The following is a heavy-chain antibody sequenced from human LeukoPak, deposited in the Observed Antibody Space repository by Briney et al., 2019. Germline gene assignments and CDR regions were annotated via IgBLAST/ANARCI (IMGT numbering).Heavy chain of an antibody. J-gene: IGHJ4*02. CDR3: ARAPYGDYYY. V-gene: IGHV4-39*07. CDR2: IYYSGST. Sequence: SETLSLTCTVSGGSISSSSYYWGWIRQPPGKGLEWIGSIYYSGSTYYNPSLKSRVTISVDTSKNQFSLKLSSVTAADTAVYYCARAPYGDYYYWGQGTLVTVSS. D-gene: IGHD4-17*01. CDR1: GGSISSSSYY.